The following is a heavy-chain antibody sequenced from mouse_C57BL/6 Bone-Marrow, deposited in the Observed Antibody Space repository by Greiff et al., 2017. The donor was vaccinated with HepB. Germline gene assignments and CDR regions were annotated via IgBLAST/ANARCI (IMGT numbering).Heavy chain of an antibody. CDR1: GYTFTSYW. CDR2: IDPSDSYT. J-gene: IGHJ3*01. Sequence: QVQLQQPGAELVMPGASVKLSCKASGYTFTSYWMHWVKQRPGQGLEWIGEIDPSDSYTNYNQKFKGKSTLTVDKSFSTAYMQLSTRTSVDSAFYYCANSTYYEYDVWFAYWGQGTLVTVSA. D-gene: IGHD2-4*01. CDR3: ANSTYYEYDVWFAY. V-gene: IGHV1-69*01.